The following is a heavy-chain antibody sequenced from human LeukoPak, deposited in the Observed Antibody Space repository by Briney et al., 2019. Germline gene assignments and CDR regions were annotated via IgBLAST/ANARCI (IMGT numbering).Heavy chain of an antibody. J-gene: IGHJ5*02. CDR1: GYTFTSYD. Sequence: ASVKVSCKASGYTFTSYDINWVRQATGQGLEWMGWMNPNSGNTGYAQKFQGRVTITRNTSISTAYMELSSLRSEDTAVYYCARDGYSSGRFKGDPGEFDPWGQGTLVTVSS. CDR3: ARDGYSSGRFKGDPGEFDP. D-gene: IGHD6-19*01. CDR2: MNPNSGNT. V-gene: IGHV1-8*03.